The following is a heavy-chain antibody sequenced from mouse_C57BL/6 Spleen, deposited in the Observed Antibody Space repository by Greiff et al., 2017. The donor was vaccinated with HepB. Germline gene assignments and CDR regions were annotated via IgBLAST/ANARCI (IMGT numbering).Heavy chain of an antibody. D-gene: IGHD2-4*01. CDR3: AKGGYYDPAY. J-gene: IGHJ3*01. CDR2: IDPSDSYT. CDR1: GYTFTSYW. V-gene: IGHV1-50*01. Sequence: VQLQQPGAELVKPGASVKLSCKASGYTFTSYWMQWVKQRPGQGLEWIGEIDPSDSYTNYNQKFKGKATLTVDTSSSTAYMQLSSLTSEDSAVYYCAKGGYYDPAYWGQGTLVTVSA.